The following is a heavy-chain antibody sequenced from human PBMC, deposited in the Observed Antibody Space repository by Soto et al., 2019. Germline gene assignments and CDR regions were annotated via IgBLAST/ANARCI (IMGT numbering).Heavy chain of an antibody. D-gene: IGHD3-22*01. CDR2: FYYSGST. V-gene: IGHV4-31*03. CDR3: ARDRGYEKFFDY. Sequence: TLSLTCTVSGGSISSGGYYWSWIRQHPGKGLEWIGYFYYSGSTYYNPSLKSRVTISVDTSKNQFSLKLSSVTAADTAVYYCARDRGYEKFFDYWGQGTLVTAPQ. CDR1: GGSISSGGYY. J-gene: IGHJ4*02.